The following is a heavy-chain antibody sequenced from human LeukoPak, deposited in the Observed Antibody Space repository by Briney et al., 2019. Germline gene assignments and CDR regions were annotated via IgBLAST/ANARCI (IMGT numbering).Heavy chain of an antibody. CDR3: ARGPTRANSSDY. J-gene: IGHJ4*02. CDR1: RFTFSNYA. D-gene: IGHD2/OR15-2a*01. V-gene: IGHV3-7*01. CDR2: IKQDGSEK. Sequence: GGSLRLSCSASRFTFSNYAMSWVRQAPGKGLEWVAKIKQDGSEKYYVDSVKGRFTLSRDNAKNSLYLQMNSLRAEDTAVYYCARGPTRANSSDYWGQGTLVTVSS.